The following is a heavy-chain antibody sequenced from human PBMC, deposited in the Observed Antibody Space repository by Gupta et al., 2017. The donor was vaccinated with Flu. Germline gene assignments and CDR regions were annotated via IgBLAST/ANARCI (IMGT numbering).Heavy chain of an antibody. Sequence: QVQLVQSGAEVKKPGSSVKVSCKASGGTFSSYAISWMRQAPGQGLEWMGGIIPIFGTANYAQKFQGRVTITADKSTSTAYMELSSLRSEDTAVYYCARTGSDFWSGYSTRKDNWFDPWGQGTLVTVSS. CDR1: GGTFSSYA. CDR2: IIPIFGTA. D-gene: IGHD3-3*01. CDR3: ARTGSDFWSGYSTRKDNWFDP. J-gene: IGHJ5*02. V-gene: IGHV1-69*06.